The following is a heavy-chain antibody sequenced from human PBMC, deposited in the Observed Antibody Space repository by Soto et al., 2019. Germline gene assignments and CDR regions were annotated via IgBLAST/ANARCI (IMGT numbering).Heavy chain of an antibody. Sequence: ASVKVSRKASCFNFSNYGISWVRQAPGQGLEWMGWISAYNGNANYAQKFQDRLTLTTDTSTSTAYMELRSLRSDDTAVYYCARDYGVLTGYLPFDYWGQGTLVTVSS. D-gene: IGHD3-9*01. V-gene: IGHV1-18*01. CDR2: ISAYNGNA. CDR1: CFNFSNYG. CDR3: ARDYGVLTGYLPFDY. J-gene: IGHJ4*02.